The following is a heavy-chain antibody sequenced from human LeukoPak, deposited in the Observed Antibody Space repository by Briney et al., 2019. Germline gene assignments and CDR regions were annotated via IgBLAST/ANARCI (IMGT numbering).Heavy chain of an antibody. CDR1: GLSVSHYY. CDR2: IRDSGET. J-gene: IGHJ5*02. Sequence: GGSLRLSCAGSGLSVSHYYMSWVRQAPGKGLEWVSLIRDSGETFYADSVKGRFTISRDNSKNTMYLQMNRLRVEDTAVYFCARDRAVTQDWVEFDPWGQGTLVTVSS. D-gene: IGHD4-17*01. CDR3: ARDRAVTQDWVEFDP. V-gene: IGHV3-66*03.